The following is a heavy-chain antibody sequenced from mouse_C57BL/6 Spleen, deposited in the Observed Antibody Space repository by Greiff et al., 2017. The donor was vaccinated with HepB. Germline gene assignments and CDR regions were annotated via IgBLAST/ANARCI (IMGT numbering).Heavy chain of an antibody. CDR1: GYAFSSYW. CDR2: IYPGDGDT. CDR3: ARARITTVVATDWYFDV. V-gene: IGHV1-80*01. Sequence: QVQLQQSGAELVKPGASVKISCKASGYAFSSYWMNWVKQRPGKGLEWIGQIYPGDGDTNYNGKFKGKATLTADKSSSTAYMQLSSLTSEDSAVYFCARARITTVVATDWYFDVWGTGTTVTVSS. J-gene: IGHJ1*03. D-gene: IGHD1-1*01.